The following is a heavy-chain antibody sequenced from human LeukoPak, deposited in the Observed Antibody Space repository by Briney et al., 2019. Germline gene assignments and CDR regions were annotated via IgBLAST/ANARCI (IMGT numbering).Heavy chain of an antibody. J-gene: IGHJ5*02. CDR1: GFSLSTSGVG. V-gene: IGHV2-5*02. Sequence: SGPTLVNPTQTLTLTCTFSGFSLSTSGVGVGWIRQPPGKALEWLALIYWDDDKRFSPSLKSRLTITKDTSKNQVVLTMANMDPVDTATYYCAHKPLYGGYRLDWFDPWGQGTLVTVSS. CDR3: AHKPLYGGYRLDWFDP. CDR2: IYWDDDK. D-gene: IGHD4-17*01.